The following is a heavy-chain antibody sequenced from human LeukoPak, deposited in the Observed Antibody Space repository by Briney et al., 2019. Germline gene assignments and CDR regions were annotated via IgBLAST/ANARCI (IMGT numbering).Heavy chain of an antibody. J-gene: IGHJ4*02. Sequence: ASVKVSCKASGYTFTSYYMHWVRHAPGQGLEWMGIINPSGGSTSYAQKFQGRVTMTRDTSTSTVYMELSSLRSEDTAVYYCATVAGISPFDYWGQGTLVTVSS. D-gene: IGHD6-19*01. CDR3: ATVAGISPFDY. CDR2: INPSGGST. CDR1: GYTFTSYY. V-gene: IGHV1-46*01.